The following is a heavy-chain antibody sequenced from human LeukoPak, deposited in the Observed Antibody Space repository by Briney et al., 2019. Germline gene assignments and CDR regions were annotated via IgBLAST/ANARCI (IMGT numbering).Heavy chain of an antibody. J-gene: IGHJ6*03. CDR2: MNPNSGNT. CDR3: ARGITMVRGVRDYYMDV. CDR1: GYTFTSYD. Sequence: ASVKVSXKASGYTFTSYDINWVRQATGQGLEWMGWMNPNSGNTGYAQKFQGRVTMTRNTSISTAYMELSSLRSEDTAVYYCARGITMVRGVRDYYMDVWGKGTTVTVSS. D-gene: IGHD3-10*01. V-gene: IGHV1-8*01.